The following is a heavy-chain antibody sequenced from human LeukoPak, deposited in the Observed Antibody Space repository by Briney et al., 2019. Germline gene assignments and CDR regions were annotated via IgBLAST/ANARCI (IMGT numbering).Heavy chain of an antibody. D-gene: IGHD3-22*01. CDR3: AKGSYYDSSGSFYFDY. Sequence: GGSLRLSCAVSGLTFSTYLMSWVRQAPGKGLEWVSGISGSGDNTYYADSVKGRFTISRDNSKNTLYVQVNSLGTEDTAAYYCAKGSYYDSSGSFYFDYWGQGTLVTVSS. J-gene: IGHJ4*02. V-gene: IGHV3-23*01. CDR2: ISGSGDNT. CDR1: GLTFSTYL.